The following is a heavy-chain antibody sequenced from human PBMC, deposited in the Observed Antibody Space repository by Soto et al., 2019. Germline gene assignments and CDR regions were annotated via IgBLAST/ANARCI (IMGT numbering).Heavy chain of an antibody. CDR1: GFTFSSYS. CDR2: IISSSSYI. Sequence: GGSLRLSCAASGFTFSSYSMNWVRQAPGKGLEWVSSIISSSSYIYYADSVKGRFTISRDNAKNSLYLQMNSLRAEDTAVYYCARDRVVVAASFGFDPWGQGTLVTVSS. V-gene: IGHV3-21*01. D-gene: IGHD2-15*01. CDR3: ARDRVVVAASFGFDP. J-gene: IGHJ5*02.